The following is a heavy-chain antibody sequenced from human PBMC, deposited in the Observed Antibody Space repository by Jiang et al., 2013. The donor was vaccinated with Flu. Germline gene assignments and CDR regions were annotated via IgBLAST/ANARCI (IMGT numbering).Heavy chain of an antibody. D-gene: IGHD1-1*01. Sequence: SGAEVKKPGASVTVSCEASGYTFTDDYIHWVRQAPGQGLEWMGWINPKSGDTNYAQKFQGRVTMTRDTSIRTAYMGLSILRSDDTAVYYCVRDYKDVFDIWGQGTMVTVSS. CDR2: INPKSGDT. CDR3: VRDYKDVFDI. CDR1: GYTFTDDY. V-gene: IGHV1-2*02. J-gene: IGHJ3*02.